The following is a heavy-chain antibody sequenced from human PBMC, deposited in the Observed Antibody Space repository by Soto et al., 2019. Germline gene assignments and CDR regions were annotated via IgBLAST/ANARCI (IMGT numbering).Heavy chain of an antibody. J-gene: IGHJ4*02. CDR2: IYWNDDG. CDR1: GFSLITLGVG. D-gene: IGHD4-4*01. Sequence: QITLKESGPTLVKPTQTLTLTCTFSGFSLITLGVGVGWIRQSPGKALEWLALIYWNDDGRYSPSLESRLTITKDTSKIQVVLTMTNMDPVDTGTYYCAHRSYSNPVDSWGQGTLVTVSS. CDR3: AHRSYSNPVDS. V-gene: IGHV2-5*01.